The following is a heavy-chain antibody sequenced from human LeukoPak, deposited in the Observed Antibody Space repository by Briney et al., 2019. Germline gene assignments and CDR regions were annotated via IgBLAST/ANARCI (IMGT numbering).Heavy chain of an antibody. CDR3: ANLWELLGN. V-gene: IGHV3-48*03. CDR1: GFTFSSYE. Sequence: QTGGSLRLSCAASGFTFSSYEMNWVRQAPGKGLEWVSYINSGGDTIYYADSVKGRFTITRDNAKNSLYLQMNSPSAEDTAVYYCANLWELLGNWGQGTLVTVSS. CDR2: INSGGDTI. J-gene: IGHJ4*02. D-gene: IGHD1-26*01.